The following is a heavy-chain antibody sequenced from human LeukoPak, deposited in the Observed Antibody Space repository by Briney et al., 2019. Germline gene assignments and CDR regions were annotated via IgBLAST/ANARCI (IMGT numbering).Heavy chain of an antibody. Sequence: GGSLTLSCAASGFTFSGSAMHWVRQASGKGLEWVSTISSSGNNTYYTDSVKGRFTISRDNSNNSLLLQMNSLKVDAPAVYYCAKDVRTERPPTEGFDYWGQGPLVTVS. J-gene: IGHJ4*02. V-gene: IGHV3-23*01. CDR2: ISSSGNNT. D-gene: IGHD1-14*01. CDR3: AKDVRTERPPTEGFDY. CDR1: GFTFSGSA.